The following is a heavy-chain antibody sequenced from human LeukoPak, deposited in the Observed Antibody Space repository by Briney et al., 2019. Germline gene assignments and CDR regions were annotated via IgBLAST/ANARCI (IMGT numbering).Heavy chain of an antibody. D-gene: IGHD2-15*01. CDR3: ARDMALGYCSGGSCYGDYYYYYGMDV. CDR1: GFTFSGYT. J-gene: IGHJ6*02. V-gene: IGHV3-21*01. CDR2: ISGSSSYI. Sequence: GGSLRLSCAASGFTFSGYTMNWVRQAPGKGLEWVSSISGSSSYIYYADSVRGRFTISRDNAKNSLYLQMNSLRAEDTAVYYCARDMALGYCSGGSCYGDYYYYYGMDVWGQGTTVTVSS.